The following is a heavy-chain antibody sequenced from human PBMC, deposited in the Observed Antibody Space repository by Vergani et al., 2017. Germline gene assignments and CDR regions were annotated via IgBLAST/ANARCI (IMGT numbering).Heavy chain of an antibody. J-gene: IGHJ4*02. CDR3: TRDPGYSSPTVPVFDY. Sequence: EVQLVESGGGLVQPGGSLRLSCAASGFTFSSYWMSWVRQAPGKGLEWVSFIRSKAYGGTTEYAASVKGRFTISRDDSKSIAYLQMNSLKTEDTAVYYCTRDPGYSSPTVPVFDYWGQGTLVTVSS. V-gene: IGHV3-49*04. D-gene: IGHD6-13*01. CDR2: IRSKAYGGTT. CDR1: GFTFSSYW.